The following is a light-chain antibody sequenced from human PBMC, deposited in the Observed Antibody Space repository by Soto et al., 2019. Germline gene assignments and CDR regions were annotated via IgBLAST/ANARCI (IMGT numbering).Light chain of an antibody. J-gene: IGKJ1*01. CDR3: QQYGSSPWT. Sequence: EIVMTQSPATLSVSPGERATLSCRASQSVTGRLAWYQQKRGQAPRLLIYGASSRATGIPDRFSGSGSGTDFTLTISRLEPEDFAVYYCQQYGSSPWTFGQGTKVDIK. CDR2: GAS. V-gene: IGKV3-20*01. CDR1: QSVTGR.